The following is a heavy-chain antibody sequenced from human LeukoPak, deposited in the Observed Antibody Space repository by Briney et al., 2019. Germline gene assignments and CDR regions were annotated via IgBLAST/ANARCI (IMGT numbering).Heavy chain of an antibody. V-gene: IGHV3-23*01. D-gene: IGHD3-10*01. CDR2: ISCSGGST. Sequence: GGSLRLSCAASGFTFSSYAMSWVRQAPGKGLEWVSAISCSGGSTYYADSVKGRFTISRDNSKNTLYLQMNSLRAEDTAVYYCAMSTYYYGSGSYYNSYAFDIWGQGTMVTVSS. CDR1: GFTFSSYA. J-gene: IGHJ3*02. CDR3: AMSTYYYGSGSYYNSYAFDI.